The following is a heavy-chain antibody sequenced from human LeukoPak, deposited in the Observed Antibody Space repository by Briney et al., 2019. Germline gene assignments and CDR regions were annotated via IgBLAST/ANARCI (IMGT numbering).Heavy chain of an antibody. V-gene: IGHV3-53*01. CDR3: AKDWTSHNGVYDCLDF. D-gene: IGHD3-16*01. CDR2: IGGPAET. CDR1: GFTVSSNY. Sequence: GGSLRLSCAASGFTVSSNYMSWVRQAPGKGLEWVATIGGPAETFYADSVRGRFTISRDNSRYTLYLQMNRLRAEDSALYYCAKDWTSHNGVYDCLDFWGQGTQVTVSS. J-gene: IGHJ4*02.